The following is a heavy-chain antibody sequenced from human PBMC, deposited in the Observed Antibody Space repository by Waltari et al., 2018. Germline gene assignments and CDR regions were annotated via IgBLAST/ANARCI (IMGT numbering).Heavy chain of an antibody. CDR1: GGSISSGSYY. V-gene: IGHV4-61*02. D-gene: IGHD3-16*02. J-gene: IGHJ3*02. Sequence: QVQLQESGPGLVKPSQTLSLTCTVSGGSISSGSYYWSWIRQPAGKGLEWIGRIYTSGSTNHNPSLKIRVTISVDTSKNQFSLKLSSVTAADTAVYYCARVPPFYDYVWGSYRTNDAFDIWGQGTMVTVSS. CDR3: ARVPPFYDYVWGSYRTNDAFDI. CDR2: IYTSGST.